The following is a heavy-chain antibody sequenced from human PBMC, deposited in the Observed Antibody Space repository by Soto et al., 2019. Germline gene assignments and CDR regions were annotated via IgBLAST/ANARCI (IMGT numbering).Heavy chain of an antibody. D-gene: IGHD3-10*01. J-gene: IGHJ4*02. V-gene: IGHV1-18*01. CDR3: AAPNASGSGSYFGY. CDR1: GYTFTSYG. Sequence: QVQLVQSGVEVKKPGASVKVSCKASGYTFTSYGISWVRQAPGQGLEWVGWISAYNGNTNYAQKLQGRGTMTTDTSTSTAYMELRSLRSDDTAVYYCAAPNASGSGSYFGYWGQGTLVTVSS. CDR2: ISAYNGNT.